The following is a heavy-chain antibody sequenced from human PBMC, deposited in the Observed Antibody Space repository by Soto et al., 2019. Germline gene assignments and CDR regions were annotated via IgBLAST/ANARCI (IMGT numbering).Heavy chain of an antibody. V-gene: IGHV3-23*01. Sequence: SGGSLRLSCAASQFTFSSYAMSWVRQAPGKGLEWVSAISGSGGSTYYADSVKGRFTISRDNSKNTLYLQMNSLRAEDTAVYYCAKGMSSTSCYHFDYWGQGALVTVSS. CDR3: AKGMSSTSCYHFDY. D-gene: IGHD2-2*01. CDR1: QFTFSSYA. J-gene: IGHJ4*02. CDR2: ISGSGGST.